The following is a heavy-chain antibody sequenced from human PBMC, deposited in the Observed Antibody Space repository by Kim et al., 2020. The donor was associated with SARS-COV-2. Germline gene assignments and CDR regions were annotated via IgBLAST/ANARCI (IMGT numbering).Heavy chain of an antibody. V-gene: IGHV4-31*02. J-gene: IGHJ1*01. CDR3: ARGGYYGSGSYYTSEYFQH. D-gene: IGHD3-10*01. Sequence: SRVTISVDTSKNQFSLKLSSVTAADTAVYYCARGGYYGSGSYYTSEYFQHWGQGTLVTVSS.